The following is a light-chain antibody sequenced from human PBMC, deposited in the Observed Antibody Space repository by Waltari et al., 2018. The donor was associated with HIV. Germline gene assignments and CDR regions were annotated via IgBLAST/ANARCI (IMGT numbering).Light chain of an antibody. CDR1: ALPRQY. Sequence: YELTQPPSVSASPGQTARITCSGDALPRQYGYWYQQKPGQAPVLIIHKAIERPSEIPWRFSGSTSGTTVTLTISGVQAEDEADYYCQSADDTGTSIVFGGGTKLTVL. V-gene: IGLV3-25*03. J-gene: IGLJ2*01. CDR3: QSADDTGTSIV. CDR2: KAI.